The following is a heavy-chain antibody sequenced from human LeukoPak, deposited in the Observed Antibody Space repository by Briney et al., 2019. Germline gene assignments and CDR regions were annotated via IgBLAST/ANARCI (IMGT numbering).Heavy chain of an antibody. D-gene: IGHD6-19*01. J-gene: IGHJ4*02. CDR2: IYTSGST. Sequence: SETLSLTCTVSGGSISSGSYYWSWIRQPAGKGLEWIGRIYTSGSTNYNPSLKSRVTISVDTSKNQFSLKLSSVTAADTAVYYCARDSSGWYLAGYFDYWGQGTLVTVSS. V-gene: IGHV4-61*02. CDR3: ARDSSGWYLAGYFDY. CDR1: GGSISSGSYY.